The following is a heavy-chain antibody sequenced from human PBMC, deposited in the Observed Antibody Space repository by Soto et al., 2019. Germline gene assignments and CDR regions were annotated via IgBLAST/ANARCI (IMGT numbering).Heavy chain of an antibody. CDR1: GFTFSSSG. D-gene: IGHD1-1*01. CDR2: ISSDGSFK. Sequence: QVQLVESGGGVVQPGKSLRLSCAASGFTFSSSGMHWVRQAQGKGLEWVAVISSDGSFKYYGDSVKGRFTISRDNSQNMVYLQMNSLRGDDTAVYYCAGDIDDLWGQGTLVTVSS. CDR3: AGDIDDL. V-gene: IGHV3-30*03. J-gene: IGHJ4*02.